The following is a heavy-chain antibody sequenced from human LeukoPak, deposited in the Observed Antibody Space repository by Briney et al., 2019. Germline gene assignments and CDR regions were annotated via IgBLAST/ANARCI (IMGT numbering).Heavy chain of an antibody. Sequence: SETLSLPCAVYGGSFSGYYWSWIRQPAGKGLEWVGRIYTSGSTNYNPSLKSRVTMSVDTSKNQFSLKLSSVTAADTAVYYCARVYGSWFDPWGQGTLVTVSS. CDR3: ARVYGSWFDP. D-gene: IGHD4-17*01. CDR2: IYTSGST. CDR1: GGSFSGYY. V-gene: IGHV4-59*10. J-gene: IGHJ5*02.